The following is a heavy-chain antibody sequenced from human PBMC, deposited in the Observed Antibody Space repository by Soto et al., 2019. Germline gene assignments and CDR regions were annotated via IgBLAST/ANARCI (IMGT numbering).Heavy chain of an antibody. CDR3: AKGRDIAAPPYYYYGMDV. D-gene: IGHD6-13*01. CDR1: GFTFSSYG. J-gene: IGHJ6*02. V-gene: IGHV3-30*18. Sequence: GGSLRLSCAASGFTFSSYGMHWVRQAPGKGLEWVAVISYDGSNKYYADSVKGRFTISRDNSKNTLYLQMNSLRAEDTAVYYCAKGRDIAAPPYYYYGMDVWGQGTTVTVSS. CDR2: ISYDGSNK.